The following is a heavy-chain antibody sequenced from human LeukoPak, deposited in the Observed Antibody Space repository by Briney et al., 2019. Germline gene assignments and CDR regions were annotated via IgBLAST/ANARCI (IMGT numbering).Heavy chain of an antibody. Sequence: TSETLSLTCTVSGGSISSSSYYWGWIRQPPGKGLEWIGSIYYSGSTYYNPSLKSQVTISVDTSKNQFSLKLSSVTAADTAVYYCARRDTIFGVVFYYWGQGTLVTVSS. J-gene: IGHJ4*02. D-gene: IGHD3-3*01. CDR2: IYYSGST. V-gene: IGHV4-39*01. CDR3: ARRDTIFGVVFYY. CDR1: GGSISSSSYY.